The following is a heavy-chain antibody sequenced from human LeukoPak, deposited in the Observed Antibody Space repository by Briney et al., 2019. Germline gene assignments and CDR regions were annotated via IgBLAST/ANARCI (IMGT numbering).Heavy chain of an antibody. Sequence: GRSLRLSCAASGFTFSSYGMHWVRQAPGKGLEWVAVTSYDGSSKYYADSVKGRFTISRDNSKNTLYLQMNSLRAEDTAVYYCAKDHSYHSGWYGGPFDYWGQGTLVTVSS. J-gene: IGHJ4*02. CDR1: GFTFSSYG. V-gene: IGHV3-30*18. CDR3: AKDHSYHSGWYGGPFDY. CDR2: TSYDGSSK. D-gene: IGHD6-19*01.